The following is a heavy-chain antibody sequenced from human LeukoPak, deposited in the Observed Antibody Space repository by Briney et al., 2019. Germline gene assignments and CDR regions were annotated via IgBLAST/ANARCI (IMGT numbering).Heavy chain of an antibody. Sequence: PSETLSLTCTVSGGSISSSSYYWGWIRQPPGKGLEWIGSIYYSGSTNYNPSLKSRVSISVDTSKNQFSLILSSVTAADTAVYYCARSYGSGTYSGGYWGQGTLVTVSS. CDR2: IYYSGST. CDR3: ARSYGSGTYSGGY. D-gene: IGHD3-10*01. CDR1: GGSISSSSYY. V-gene: IGHV4-39*07. J-gene: IGHJ4*02.